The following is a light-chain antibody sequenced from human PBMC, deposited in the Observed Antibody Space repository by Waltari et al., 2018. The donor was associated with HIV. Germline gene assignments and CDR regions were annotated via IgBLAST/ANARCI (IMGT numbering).Light chain of an antibody. CDR2: KAN. V-gene: IGLV3-25*03. Sequence: SFELTQTPSLSVSPGQTARITCSGDALPQQYSYWYQQTTGQAPILLIYKANKRSLGFPERFSGSTSGTTVTLTITAVEPEDEADYYCQSVDHHNIHVFGPGTKVTVL. CDR1: ALPQQY. CDR3: QSVDHHNIHV. J-gene: IGLJ1*01.